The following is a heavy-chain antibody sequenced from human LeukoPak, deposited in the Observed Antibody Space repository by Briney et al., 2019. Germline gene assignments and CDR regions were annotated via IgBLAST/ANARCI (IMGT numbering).Heavy chain of an antibody. CDR2: IYHSGST. Sequence: PSETLSLTCTVSGGSISSGGYYWSWIRQPPGKGLEWIGYIYHSGSTYYNPSLKSRVTISVDTSKNQFSLKLSSVTAADTAVYYCARGASRIVVVPAATGKVWFDPWGQGTLVTVSS. D-gene: IGHD2-2*01. J-gene: IGHJ5*02. V-gene: IGHV4-30-2*01. CDR1: GGSISSGGYY. CDR3: ARGASRIVVVPAATGKVWFDP.